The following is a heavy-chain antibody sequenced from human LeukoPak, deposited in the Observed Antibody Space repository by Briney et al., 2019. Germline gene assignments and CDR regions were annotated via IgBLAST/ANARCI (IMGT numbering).Heavy chain of an antibody. CDR3: ASNQWPSWYFDL. D-gene: IGHD6-19*01. CDR1: GGSISSYY. Sequence: SETLSLTCTVSGGSISSYYWSWIRQPPGKGLEWIGSIYYSGSTFDNPSLKSRVTISIDKSRNQFSLKLSSVTAADTAVYYCASNQWPSWYFDLWGRGTLVTVSA. J-gene: IGHJ2*01. V-gene: IGHV4-59*04. CDR2: IYYSGST.